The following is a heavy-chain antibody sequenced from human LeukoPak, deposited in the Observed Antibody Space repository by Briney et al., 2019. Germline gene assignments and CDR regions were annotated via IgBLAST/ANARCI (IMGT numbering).Heavy chain of an antibody. Sequence: GGSLRLSCAASGFTFSSYGMHWVRQAPGKGLEWVAVISYDGSNKYYADSVKGRFTISRDNSKNTLYLQMNSLRAEDTAVYYCAKMRSGYSGGGYFDYWGQGTLVTVSS. CDR3: AKMRSGYSGGGYFDY. D-gene: IGHD5-18*01. CDR2: ISYDGSNK. CDR1: GFTFSSYG. J-gene: IGHJ4*02. V-gene: IGHV3-30*18.